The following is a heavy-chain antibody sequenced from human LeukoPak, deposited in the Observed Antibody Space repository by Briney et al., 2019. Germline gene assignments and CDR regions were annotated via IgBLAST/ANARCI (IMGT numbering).Heavy chain of an antibody. CDR3: AKDMHYGDGRWEFDP. CDR2: MVGSGNT. CDR1: GFTFNTYA. Sequence: PSGSLTLTCVASGFTFNTYALTWVRQAPGKGLEWVSGMVGSGNTYYAASVKGRFTISIDNSRNTVFLQMTRLRVEDTAMYYCAKDMHYGDGRWEFDPWGQGTLVTVSS. D-gene: IGHD4-17*01. J-gene: IGHJ5*02. V-gene: IGHV3-23*01.